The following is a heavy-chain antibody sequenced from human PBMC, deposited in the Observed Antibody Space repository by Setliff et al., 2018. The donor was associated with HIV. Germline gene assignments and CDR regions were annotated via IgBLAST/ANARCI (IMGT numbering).Heavy chain of an antibody. CDR3: AREGQWLDGFDY. D-gene: IGHD6-19*01. V-gene: IGHV3-11*06. Sequence: CGVSISSYXXXWIRQAPGKGLEWGSYISSSSTAIKYADSVKGRFTISRDNSKNTLYLQMNSLRTEDTAVXYCAREGQWLDGFDYWGQGTLVTVSS. CDR1: GVSISSYX. J-gene: IGHJ4*02. CDR2: ISSSSTAI.